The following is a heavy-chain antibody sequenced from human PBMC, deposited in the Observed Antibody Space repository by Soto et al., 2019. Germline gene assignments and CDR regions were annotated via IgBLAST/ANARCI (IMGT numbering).Heavy chain of an antibody. CDR3: AKKSRLEWLLYYFDN. CDR2: ISGSGGST. V-gene: IGHV3-23*01. J-gene: IGHJ4*02. D-gene: IGHD3-3*01. Sequence: GGSLRLSCTAFGFTFSSYAMSWVRQAPGKGLEWVSAISGSGGSTYYADSVKGRFTISRDNSKNTLYLQMNSLRAEDTAVYYCAKKSRLEWLLYYFDNWGQGTLVTVSS. CDR1: GFTFSSYA.